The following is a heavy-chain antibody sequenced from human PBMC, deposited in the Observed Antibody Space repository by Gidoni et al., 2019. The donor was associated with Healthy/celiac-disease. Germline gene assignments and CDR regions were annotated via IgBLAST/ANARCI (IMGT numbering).Heavy chain of an antibody. J-gene: IGHJ4*02. D-gene: IGHD4-17*01. V-gene: IGHV3-23*01. Sequence: EVQLLESGGGLVQPGGSLRLSCAASGFPFSSYAMSWVRQAPGKGLEWVSAISGSGGSTYYADSVKGRFTISRDNSKNTLYLQMNSLRAEDTAVYYCAKGGVDYGDYRRDYWGQGTLVTVSS. CDR1: GFPFSSYA. CDR3: AKGGVDYGDYRRDY. CDR2: ISGSGGST.